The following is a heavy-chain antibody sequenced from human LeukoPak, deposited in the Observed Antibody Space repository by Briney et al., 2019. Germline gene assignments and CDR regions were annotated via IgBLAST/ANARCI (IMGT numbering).Heavy chain of an antibody. J-gene: IGHJ4*02. D-gene: IGHD3-10*01. V-gene: IGHV7-4-1*02. CDR1: AYTFTNYA. CDR3: ARGAGSGNNYNLDY. CDR2: INTDTGNP. Sequence: ASVKVSCKASAYTFTNYAMNWVRQAPGQGLEWMGWINTDTGNPTYAQGFTGRFVFSLDTSVSTAYLQISSLKAEDTAVYYCARGAGSGNNYNLDYWGQGTLVTVSS.